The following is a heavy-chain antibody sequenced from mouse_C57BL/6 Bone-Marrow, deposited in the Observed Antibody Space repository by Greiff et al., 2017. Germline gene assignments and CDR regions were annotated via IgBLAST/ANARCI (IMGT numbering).Heavy chain of an antibody. Sequence: QVQLQQSGAELVKPGASVKISCKASGYAFSSYWMNWVKQRPGKGLEWIGQIYPGDGDTNYNGKFKGKATLTADKSSSTAYMQLSSLTSEDSAVYFCARPPYGSSYYYAMDYWGQGTSVTVSS. CDR1: GYAFSSYW. D-gene: IGHD1-1*01. J-gene: IGHJ4*01. CDR2: IYPGDGDT. V-gene: IGHV1-80*01. CDR3: ARPPYGSSYYYAMDY.